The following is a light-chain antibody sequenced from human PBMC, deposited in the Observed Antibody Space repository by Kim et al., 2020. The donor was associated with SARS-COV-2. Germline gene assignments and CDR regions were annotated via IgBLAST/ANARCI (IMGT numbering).Light chain of an antibody. V-gene: IGLV2-11*01. CDR1: SSDVGGYNY. CDR3: CSYTGSSTRV. CDR2: DVT. J-gene: IGLJ2*01. Sequence: GQSVTISCTGTSSDVGGYNYVSWYQQHPGKAPKLLIYDVTKRLSGVPDRFSGSKSGSTASLTLSGLQAEDEADYYCCSYTGSSTRVFGGGTKLTVL.